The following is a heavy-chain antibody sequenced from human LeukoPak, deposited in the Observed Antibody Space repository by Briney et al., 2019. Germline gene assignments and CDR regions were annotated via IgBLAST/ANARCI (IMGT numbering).Heavy chain of an antibody. D-gene: IGHD3-22*01. J-gene: IGHJ4*02. CDR3: ASYSSLDY. V-gene: IGHV3-53*01. CDR2: IYSGGST. Sequence: GGSLRLSCAASGFTVSNNYMSWVRQAPGKGLEWVSLIYSGGSTYYADSVKGRFTISRDNSKNTLYLQMNILRAEDTAVYYCASYSSLDYWGQGTLVTVSS. CDR1: GFTVSNNY.